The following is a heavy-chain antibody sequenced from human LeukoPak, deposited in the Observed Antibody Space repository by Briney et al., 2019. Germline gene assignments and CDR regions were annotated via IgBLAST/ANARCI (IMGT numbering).Heavy chain of an antibody. D-gene: IGHD4-11*01. V-gene: IGHV4-59*01. CDR3: ARDVYRAFDI. CDR2: ISYSRST. CDR1: GGSISSYY. Sequence: SETLSLTCTVSGGSISSYYWSWIRQPPGKGLEWIGYISYSRSTNYNPSLKSRVTISVETSKNQFSLKLTSVTAADTAVYYCARDVYRAFDIWGQGTMVTVSS. J-gene: IGHJ3*02.